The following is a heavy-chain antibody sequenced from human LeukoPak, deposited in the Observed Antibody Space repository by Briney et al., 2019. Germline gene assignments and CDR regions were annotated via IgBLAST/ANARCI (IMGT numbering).Heavy chain of an antibody. CDR3: ARGDDSSGYYVY. Sequence: PGRSLRLSCVASGFTFSSYAMHWVRQAPGKGLEWVAVISYDGSNKYYADSVKGRFTISRDNSKNTLYLQMNSLRAEDTAVYYCARGDDSSGYYVYWGQGTLVTVSS. J-gene: IGHJ4*02. V-gene: IGHV3-30-3*01. CDR2: ISYDGSNK. CDR1: GFTFSSYA. D-gene: IGHD3-22*01.